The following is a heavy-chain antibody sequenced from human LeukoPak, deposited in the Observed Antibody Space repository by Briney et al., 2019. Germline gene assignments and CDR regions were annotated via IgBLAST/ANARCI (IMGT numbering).Heavy chain of an antibody. CDR1: GFTFSSYA. CDR3: AKPSLGWNYFSFDY. V-gene: IGHV3-23*01. CDR2: ISGSGGST. J-gene: IGHJ4*02. D-gene: IGHD1-7*01. Sequence: GGSLRLSCAASGFTFSSYAMSWVRQAPGKGLEWVSAISGSGGSTYYADSEKGRFTISRDNSKNTLYLQMNSLRAEDTAVYYCAKPSLGWNYFSFDYWGQGTLVTVSS.